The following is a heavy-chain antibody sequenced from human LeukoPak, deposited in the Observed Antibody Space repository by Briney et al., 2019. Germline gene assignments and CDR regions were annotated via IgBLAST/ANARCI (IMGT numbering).Heavy chain of an antibody. CDR2: IKHDGSEQ. CDR1: GFTFSSYW. CDR3: ARVPQLGMGRSYYYGMDV. V-gene: IGHV3-7*01. D-gene: IGHD7-27*01. Sequence: GGSLRLSCEASGFTFSSYWMDWVRQGPGKGLGWVANIKHDGSEQYYVDSVKGRFTISRDNGRNLLYLQMNSLRVEDTAVYYCARVPQLGMGRSYYYGMDVWGQGTTVTVSS. J-gene: IGHJ6*02.